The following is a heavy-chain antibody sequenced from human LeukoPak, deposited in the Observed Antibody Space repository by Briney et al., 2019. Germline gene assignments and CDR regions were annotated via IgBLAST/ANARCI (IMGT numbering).Heavy chain of an antibody. V-gene: IGHV1-18*01. D-gene: IGHD1-26*01. CDR2: ICAYNGNT. CDR1: GYTFTRYG. CDR3: ARVKREGDWFDP. Sequence: APVKVSSTASGYTFTRYGISWVRQAPGQGLEWMGWICAYNGNTNYAQKLQGRVPMTTDTSTSRAHMELRGLRSDDTAVYYCARVKREGDWFDPWGQGTLVTVPS. J-gene: IGHJ5*02.